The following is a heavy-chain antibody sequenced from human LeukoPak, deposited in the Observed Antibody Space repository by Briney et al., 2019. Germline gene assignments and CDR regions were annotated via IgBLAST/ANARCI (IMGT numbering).Heavy chain of an antibody. Sequence: GGSLRLSCAASGFTVSSNYMSWVRQAPGKGLEWVSVIYSGGSTYYADSVKGRFTISRDNSKNTLYLQMNSLRAEDTAVYYCAAEAGSSGYLLDYWGQGTLVTVSS. J-gene: IGHJ4*02. CDR1: GFTVSSNY. V-gene: IGHV3-66*02. CDR2: IYSGGST. D-gene: IGHD3-22*01. CDR3: AAEAGSSGYLLDY.